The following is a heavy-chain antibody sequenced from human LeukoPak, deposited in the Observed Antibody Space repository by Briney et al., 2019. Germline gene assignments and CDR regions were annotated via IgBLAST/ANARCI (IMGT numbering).Heavy chain of an antibody. CDR3: VRDGEGGLDYFDH. CDR2: THYRSKWYH. Sequence: SQTLSLTCAISVDSVSSNGASWNWIRQSPSRGLEWLGRTHYRSKWYHDYAVSLRGRITINPDTSKNQFSLQLNSVTPEDTAVYYCVRDGEGGLDYFDHWGQGTLVTVSS. CDR1: VDSVSSNGAS. J-gene: IGHJ4*02. V-gene: IGHV6-1*01. D-gene: IGHD3-16*01.